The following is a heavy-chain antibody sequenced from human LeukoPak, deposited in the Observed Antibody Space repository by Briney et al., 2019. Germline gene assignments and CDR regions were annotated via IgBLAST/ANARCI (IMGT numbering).Heavy chain of an antibody. Sequence: PGGSLRLSCAASGFTFSSYAMSWVRQDPGKGLEWVSAVSGSGGSTYYADSVKGRFTISRDNSKNTLYLQMNSLRAEDTAVYYCAKATVRFLEWLFFDYWGQGTLVTVSS. D-gene: IGHD3-3*01. V-gene: IGHV3-23*01. CDR1: GFTFSSYA. J-gene: IGHJ4*02. CDR3: AKATVRFLEWLFFDY. CDR2: VSGSGGST.